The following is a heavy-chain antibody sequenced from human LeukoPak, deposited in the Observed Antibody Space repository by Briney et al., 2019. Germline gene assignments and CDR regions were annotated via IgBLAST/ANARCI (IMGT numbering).Heavy chain of an antibody. CDR1: GFTFSSYE. CDR2: ISSSGSTI. CDR3: AREGMVGAHDAFDI. V-gene: IGHV3-48*03. J-gene: IGHJ3*02. Sequence: GGSLRLSCAASGFTFSSYEMNWVRQAPGKGLEWVSYISSSGSTIYYADSVKGRFTISRDNAKNSLYLQMNSLRAEDTAVYYCAREGMVGAHDAFDIWGQGTMVTVSS. D-gene: IGHD1-26*01.